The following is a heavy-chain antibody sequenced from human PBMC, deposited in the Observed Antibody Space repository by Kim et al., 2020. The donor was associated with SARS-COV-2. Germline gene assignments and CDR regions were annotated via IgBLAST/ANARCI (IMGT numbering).Heavy chain of an antibody. J-gene: IGHJ2*01. CDR1: GGSFSGYY. CDR2: ISHSGVT. D-gene: IGHD3-3*01. V-gene: IGHV4-34*01. Sequence: SETLSLTCGFYGGSFSGYYWNWIRQTPGKGLEWIGEISHSGVTRYTPSLKSRVTMSVDTSKNQFSLKVDSVTAADTAVYYCARCPGGVYWYFDLWGRGIL. CDR3: ARCPGGVYWYFDL.